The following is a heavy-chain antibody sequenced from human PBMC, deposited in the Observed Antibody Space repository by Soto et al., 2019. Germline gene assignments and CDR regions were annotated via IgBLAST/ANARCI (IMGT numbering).Heavy chain of an antibody. CDR2: IVVGSGNT. V-gene: IGHV1-58*01. D-gene: IGHD3-9*01. CDR3: AVTYYETLSGYYLHVSVDYYGMYV. Sequence: QMQLVQSGPEVKKPGTSVKVSCKASGFTFTSSAVQWVRQARGQRLEWIGWIVVGSGNTNYAQKFQERGTITGDRSTSTANMELRSLRSEDTAVYYCAVTYYETLSGYYLHVSVDYYGMYVTGQGTTFTVSS. CDR1: GFTFTSSA. J-gene: IGHJ6*02.